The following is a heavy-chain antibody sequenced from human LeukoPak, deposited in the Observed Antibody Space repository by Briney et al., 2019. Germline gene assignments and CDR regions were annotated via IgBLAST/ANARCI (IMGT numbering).Heavy chain of an antibody. CDR1: GFTFSSYA. D-gene: IGHD6-19*01. V-gene: IGHV3-23*01. CDR2: LRGDGDT. Sequence: GGSLRLSCAASGFTFSSYAMSWVRQAPARGLEWVSSLRGDGDTFYADSVKGRFTISRDNSKNTLYLQMNSLRVEDTAVYYCAQGYSSGWYPHWGQGSLVSVSS. CDR3: AQGYSSGWYPH. J-gene: IGHJ4*02.